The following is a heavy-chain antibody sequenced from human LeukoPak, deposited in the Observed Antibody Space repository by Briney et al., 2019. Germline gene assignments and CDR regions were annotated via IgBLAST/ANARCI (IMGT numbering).Heavy chain of an antibody. Sequence: GGSLRLSCAASGFTFSSYSMNWVRQAPGKGLEWVSSLSSSSSYIYYADSMKGRFTISRDNAKNSLYLQMNSLRAEDTAVYYCARSGGTSTDYYYYYGMDVWGKGTTVTVSS. CDR2: LSSSSSYI. V-gene: IGHV3-21*01. CDR1: GFTFSSYS. D-gene: IGHD3-16*01. J-gene: IGHJ6*04. CDR3: ARSGGTSTDYYYYYGMDV.